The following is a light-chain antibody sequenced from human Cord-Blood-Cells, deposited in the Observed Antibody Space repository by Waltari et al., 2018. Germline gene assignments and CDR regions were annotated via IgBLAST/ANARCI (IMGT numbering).Light chain of an antibody. V-gene: IGKV3D-15*01. CDR3: QQYNNWLT. CDR1: QSVSSN. Sequence: EIVMTQSPATLSVSPGERATLSCRASQSVSSNLAWYQQKPGQAPRLLIDGASIRATGIPARCSCSCAATEFTITISSLQSEDFAVYYCQQYNNWLTFGGGTKVEIK. J-gene: IGKJ4*01. CDR2: GAS.